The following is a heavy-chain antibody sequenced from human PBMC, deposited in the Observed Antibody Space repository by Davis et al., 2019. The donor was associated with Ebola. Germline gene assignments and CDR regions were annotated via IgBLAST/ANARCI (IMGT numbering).Heavy chain of an antibody. J-gene: IGHJ5*02. CDR2: IYYSGST. CDR3: ARQRRLGYCSSTSCYNNWFDP. Sequence: MPSETLSLTCTVSGGSISSYYWGWIRQPPGKGLEWIGSIYYSGSTYYNPSLKSRVTISVDTSKNQFSLKLSSVTAADTAVYYCARQRRLGYCSSTSCYNNWFDPWGQGTLVTVSS. CDR1: GGSISSYY. V-gene: IGHV4-39*01. D-gene: IGHD2-2*01.